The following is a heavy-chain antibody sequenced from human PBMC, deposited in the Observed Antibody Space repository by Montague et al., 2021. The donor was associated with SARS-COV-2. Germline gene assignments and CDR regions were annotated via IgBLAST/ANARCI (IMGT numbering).Heavy chain of an antibody. D-gene: IGHD3-9*01. V-gene: IGHV4-34*01. J-gene: IGHJ6*02. CDR1: GGSFSGFY. CDR3: ARGVTYYDILTGDYKGKYCYGMDV. Sequence: SETLSLTCAVYGGSFSGFYWTWIRQPPGKGLEWIGEMNHSGSTNYNPSLKSRVTISVDTSKNQFSLKLTSVTAADTAVYYCARGVTYYDILTGDYKGKYCYGMDVWGQGTTVTVSS. CDR2: MNHSGST.